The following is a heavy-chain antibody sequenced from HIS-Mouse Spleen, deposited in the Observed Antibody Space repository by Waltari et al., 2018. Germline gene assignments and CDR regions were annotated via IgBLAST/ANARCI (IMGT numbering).Heavy chain of an antibody. Sequence: QLQLQESGPGLVKPSETLSLTCTVSGGSISSSLYYWGWIRQPPGKGLKWIGSIYYSGSTYYNPSLKSRVTISVDTSKNQFSLKLSSVTAADTAVYYCAREIPYSSSWYDWYFDLWGRGTLVTVSS. D-gene: IGHD6-13*01. CDR2: IYYSGST. CDR1: GGSISSSLYY. J-gene: IGHJ2*01. V-gene: IGHV4-39*07. CDR3: AREIPYSSSWYDWYFDL.